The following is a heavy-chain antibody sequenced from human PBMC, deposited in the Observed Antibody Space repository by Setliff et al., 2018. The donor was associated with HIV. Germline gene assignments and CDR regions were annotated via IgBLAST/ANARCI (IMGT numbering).Heavy chain of an antibody. CDR3: ARDQWGTGDHHAFDI. CDR2: IYHSGST. Sequence: LRLSCAASGFIFSGYTMVWVRQAPGKELEWIGEIYHSGSTYYNPSLKSRVTMSVDTSKNQFSLKLSSVTAADTAVYYCARDQWGTGDHHAFDIWGQGTMVTVSS. V-gene: IGHV4-34*09. CDR1: GFIFSGYT. J-gene: IGHJ3*02. D-gene: IGHD7-27*01.